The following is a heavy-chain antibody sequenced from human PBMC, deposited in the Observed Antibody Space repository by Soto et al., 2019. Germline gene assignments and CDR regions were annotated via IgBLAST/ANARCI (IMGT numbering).Heavy chain of an antibody. Sequence: QVQLVQSGAEVKKPGSSVKVSCKASGGTFSSYAISWVRQAPGQGLEWMGGIIPIFGTANYAQKFQGRGTITADESTSTAYMELRSLRSEDTAVYYCARGGVYCTKGVCPPGWYYGMGVWGQGTTVTVSS. CDR3: ARGGVYCTKGVCPPGWYYGMGV. V-gene: IGHV1-69*01. CDR1: GGTFSSYA. D-gene: IGHD2-8*01. J-gene: IGHJ6*02. CDR2: IIPIFGTA.